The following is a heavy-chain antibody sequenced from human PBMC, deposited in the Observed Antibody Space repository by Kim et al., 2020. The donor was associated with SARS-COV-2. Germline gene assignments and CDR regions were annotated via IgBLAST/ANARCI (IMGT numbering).Heavy chain of an antibody. Sequence: GGSLRLSCAASGFTFSSYSMNWVRQAPGKGLEWVSSISSSSSYIYYADSVKGRFIISRDNAKNSLYLQMNSLRAEDTAVYYCARDGIDYDILTGYYKGRYYYYGMDVWGQGTTVTVSS. CDR3: ARDGIDYDILTGYYKGRYYYYGMDV. V-gene: IGHV3-21*01. J-gene: IGHJ6*02. D-gene: IGHD3-9*01. CDR1: GFTFSSYS. CDR2: ISSSSSYI.